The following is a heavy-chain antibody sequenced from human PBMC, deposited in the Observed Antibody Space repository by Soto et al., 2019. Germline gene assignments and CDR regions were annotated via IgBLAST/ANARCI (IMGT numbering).Heavy chain of an antibody. CDR2: INPNSGGT. CDR1: GYTFTGYY. J-gene: IGHJ4*02. D-gene: IGHD2-15*01. Sequence: ASVKVSCKASGYTFTGYYMHWVRQAPGQGLEWMGWINPNSGGTNYAQKFQGWVTMTRDTSISTAYMELSRLRSDDTAVYYCAREFSYCSGGSCYRTFDFWGQGTLVTVSS. V-gene: IGHV1-2*04. CDR3: AREFSYCSGGSCYRTFDF.